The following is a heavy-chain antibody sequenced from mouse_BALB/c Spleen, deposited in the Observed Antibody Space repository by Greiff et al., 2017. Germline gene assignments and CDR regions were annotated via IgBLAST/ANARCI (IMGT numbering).Heavy chain of an antibody. CDR2: IWSGGST. Sequence: VKLMESGPGLVQPSQSLSITCTVSGFSLTSYGVHWVRQSPGKGLEWLGVIWSGGSTDYNAAFISRLSISKDNSKGQVFFKMNSLQANDAAIYCGARNWGWWRCAYWGQGTRVTVSA. D-gene: IGHD1-1*02. CDR1: GFSLTSYG. CDR3: ARNWGWWRCAY. J-gene: IGHJ3*01. V-gene: IGHV2-2*02.